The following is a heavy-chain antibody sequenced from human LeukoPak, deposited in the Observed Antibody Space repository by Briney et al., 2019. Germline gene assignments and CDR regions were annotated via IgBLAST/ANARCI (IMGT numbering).Heavy chain of an antibody. D-gene: IGHD6-6*01. CDR3: ARDFSSSSSVYYYYYMDV. J-gene: IGHJ6*03. V-gene: IGHV4-38-2*02. Sequence: SETLSLTCTVSGYSISSGYYWGWIRRPPGKGLEWIGSIYHSGSTYYNPSLKSRVTISVDTSKNQFSLKLSSLTAADTAVYYCARDFSSSSSVYYYYYMDVWGKGTTVTVSS. CDR2: IYHSGST. CDR1: GYSISSGYY.